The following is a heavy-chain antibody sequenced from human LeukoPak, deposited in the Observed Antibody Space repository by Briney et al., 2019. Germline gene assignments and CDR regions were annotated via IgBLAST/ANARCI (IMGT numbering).Heavy chain of an antibody. J-gene: IGHJ4*02. CDR1: GGSFSGYY. D-gene: IGHD3-22*01. CDR3: ARVPVYDGSGYPDY. CDR2: INHSGST. Sequence: SETLSLTCAVYGGSFSGYYWSWIRQPPGKGLEWIGEINHSGSTNYNPSLKSRVTISVDTSKNQFSLKLSSVTAADTAVYYRARVPVYDGSGYPDYWGQGTLVTVSS. V-gene: IGHV4-34*01.